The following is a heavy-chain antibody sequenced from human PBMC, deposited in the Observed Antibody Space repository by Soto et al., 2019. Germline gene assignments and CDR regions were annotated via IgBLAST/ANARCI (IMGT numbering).Heavy chain of an antibody. CDR2: INAGNGNT. CDR3: ARDLSGNYYGSGSYYENYFDY. J-gene: IGHJ4*02. CDR1: GYTFTSYA. D-gene: IGHD3-10*01. V-gene: IGHV1-3*01. Sequence: ASVKVSCKASGYTFTSYAMHWVRQAPGQRLEWMGWINAGNGNTKYSQKFQGRVTITRDTSASTAYMELSSLRSEDTAVYYCARDLSGNYYGSGSYYENYFDYWGQGTLVTVS.